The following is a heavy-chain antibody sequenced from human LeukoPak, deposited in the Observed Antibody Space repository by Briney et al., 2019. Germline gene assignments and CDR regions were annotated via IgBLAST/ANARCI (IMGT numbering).Heavy chain of an antibody. CDR3: AKCNSTSCLFNWFDP. Sequence: PRGCLRLSCAASGFTFSNSAMSWVRQAPGKGVEWVAVISGSGGSTYYADSVKGRFTIHNDSSMNTLYLQLGSLRAEDTAIYYCAKCNSTSCLFNWFDPWGQGTLVTVSS. D-gene: IGHD2-2*01. CDR2: ISGSGGST. V-gene: IGHV3-23*01. CDR1: GFTFSNSA. J-gene: IGHJ5*02.